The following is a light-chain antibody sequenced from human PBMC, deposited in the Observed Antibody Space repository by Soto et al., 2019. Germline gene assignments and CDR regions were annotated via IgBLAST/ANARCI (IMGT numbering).Light chain of an antibody. J-gene: IGLJ2*01. CDR3: CSYAGDLAP. CDR2: DVS. V-gene: IGLV2-11*01. CDR1: SSDVGGYDF. Sequence: QSVLTQPRSVSGSPGQSVNISCTGTSSDVGGYDFVSWYQQHPGKAPKLMISDVSKRPSGVPDRFSGSKSGNTASLTISGLQAEDEADYYCCSYAGDLAPFGGGTKVTVL.